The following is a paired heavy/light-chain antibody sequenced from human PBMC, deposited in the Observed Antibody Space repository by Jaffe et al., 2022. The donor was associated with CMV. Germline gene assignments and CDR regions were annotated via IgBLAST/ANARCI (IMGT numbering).Heavy chain of an antibody. CDR2: ISGSGGST. V-gene: IGHV3-23*01. J-gene: IGHJ6*02. Sequence: EVQLLESGGGLVQPGGSLRLSCAASGFTFSSYAMSWVRQAPGKGLEWVSAISGSGGSTYYADSVKGRFTISRDNSKNTLYLQMNSLRAEDTAVYYCAKPMYDFWSGYYSGGDVWGQGTTVTVSS. D-gene: IGHD3-3*01. CDR1: GFTFSSYA. CDR3: AKPMYDFWSGYYSGGDV.
Light chain of an antibody. Sequence: IQLTQSPSSLSASVGDRVTITCRASQGISSYLAWYQQKPGKAPKLLIYAASTLQSGVPSRFSGSGSGTDFTLTISSLQPEDFATYYCQQLNSPSGAFGGGTKVEIK. CDR2: AAS. V-gene: IGKV1-9*01. CDR3: QQLNSPSGA. J-gene: IGKJ4*01. CDR1: QGISSY.